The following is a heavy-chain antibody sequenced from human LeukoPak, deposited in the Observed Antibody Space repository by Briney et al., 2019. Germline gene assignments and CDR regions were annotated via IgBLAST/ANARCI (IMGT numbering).Heavy chain of an antibody. CDR1: KFTFSSYA. CDR2: ISYDGSNK. D-gene: IGHD3-9*01. CDR3: ARGMDYDILAGPPDY. V-gene: IGHV3-30*04. Sequence: GRSLRLSCAASKFTFSSYAMHWVRQAPDKGLEWAALISYDGSNKEYADSVKGRFTISRDNSKNSLYLQMNSLRGEDTAVYYCARGMDYDILAGPPDYWGQGTLVTVSS. J-gene: IGHJ4*02.